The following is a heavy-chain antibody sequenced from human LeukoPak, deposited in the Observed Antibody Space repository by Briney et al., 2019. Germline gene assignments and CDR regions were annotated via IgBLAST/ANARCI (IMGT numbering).Heavy chain of an antibody. CDR3: ARDAKYYYGSRTYFFFEY. CDR2: IYTSGST. Sequence: SETLSLTCAVSGGSISSYYWSWIRQPAGKGLEWIGRIYTSGSTNYNPSLKSRVTMSVDTSKNQFSLKLSSVTAADTAVYYCARDAKYYYGSRTYFFFEYWGQGTLLTVSS. J-gene: IGHJ4*02. V-gene: IGHV4-4*07. D-gene: IGHD3-10*01. CDR1: GGSISSYY.